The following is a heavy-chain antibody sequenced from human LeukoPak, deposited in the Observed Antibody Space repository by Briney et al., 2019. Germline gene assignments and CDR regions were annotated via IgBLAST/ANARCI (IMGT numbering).Heavy chain of an antibody. J-gene: IGHJ6*02. CDR3: ARGKQQLVRKPYYYYGMDV. V-gene: IGHV1-2*06. CDR1: GYTFTGYY. D-gene: IGHD6-13*01. Sequence: ASVKVSCTAPGYTFTGYYMHWVRQAPGQGLEWMGRINPNSGGTNYAQKFQGRVTMTRDTSISTAYMELSRLRSDDTAVYYCARGKQQLVRKPYYYYGMDVWGQGTTVTVSS. CDR2: INPNSGGT.